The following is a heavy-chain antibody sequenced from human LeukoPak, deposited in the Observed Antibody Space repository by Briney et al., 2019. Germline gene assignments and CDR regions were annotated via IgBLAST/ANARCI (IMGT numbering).Heavy chain of an antibody. CDR2: IYSGGST. CDR1: GFTVSSNY. CDR3: AKDLTSSSFYSGDY. Sequence: GGSLRLSCVASGFTVSSNYMSWVRQAPGKGLEWVSVIYSGGSTYYAASVKGRFTISRDNSKNTLWLQMNSLRAEDTAVYYCAKDLTSSSFYSGDYWGQGTLVTVSS. J-gene: IGHJ4*02. V-gene: IGHV3-53*01. D-gene: IGHD2-2*01.